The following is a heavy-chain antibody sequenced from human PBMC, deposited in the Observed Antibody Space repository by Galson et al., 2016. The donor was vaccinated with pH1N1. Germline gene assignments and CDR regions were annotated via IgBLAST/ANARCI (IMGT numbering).Heavy chain of an antibody. CDR3: ARMGSIETLCDD. V-gene: IGHV1-69*13. CDR2: IIPVPGTP. Sequence: SVKVSCKASGDTFNFFAISWVRQAHGQGLEWLGGIIPVPGTPTYAQRFQGRVTITADGSTTKGSLELSSLTAEDTAVYYCARMGSIETLCDDWGQGTLLSVSP. D-gene: IGHD3-16*01. CDR1: GDTFNFFA. J-gene: IGHJ4*02.